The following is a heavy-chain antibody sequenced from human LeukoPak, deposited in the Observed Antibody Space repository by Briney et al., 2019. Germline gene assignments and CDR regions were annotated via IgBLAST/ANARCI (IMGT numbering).Heavy chain of an antibody. CDR3: AKGEISGSYSFIDY. D-gene: IGHD3-10*01. V-gene: IGHV3-7*01. J-gene: IGHJ4*02. CDR1: GFTFSSYW. CDR2: IKQDGSEK. Sequence: GGSLRLSCAASGFTFSSYWMSWVRQAPGKGLEWVANIKQDGSEKYYADSVKGRFTISRDNSKNTLYLQMNSLRAEDTAVYYCAKGEISGSYSFIDYWGQGTLVTVSS.